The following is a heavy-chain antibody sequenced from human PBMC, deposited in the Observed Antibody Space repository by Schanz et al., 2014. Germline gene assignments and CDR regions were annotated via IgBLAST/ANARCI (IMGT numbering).Heavy chain of an antibody. CDR3: ARDDGGGYNQIDY. D-gene: IGHD5-12*01. V-gene: IGHV3-11*04. Sequence: VQLVESGGGLVQPGGSLRLSCAASGFIFNDYYMNWIRQAPGKGLEWLSYISRDGTTSYYADSVKGRFTISRDNSENTLFLEMNSLRLEDTAVYYCARDDGGGYNQIDYWGQGALVTVSS. CDR2: ISRDGTTS. CDR1: GFIFNDYY. J-gene: IGHJ4*02.